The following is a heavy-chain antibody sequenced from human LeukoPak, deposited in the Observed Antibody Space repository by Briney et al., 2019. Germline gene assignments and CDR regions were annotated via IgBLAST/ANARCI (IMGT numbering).Heavy chain of an antibody. D-gene: IGHD3-22*01. V-gene: IGHV1-46*01. Sequence: ASVKVSCKASGYTFTSYYMHWVRQAPGQGLEWMGIINPSGGSTSYAQKFQGRVTMTRDMSTSTVYMEQSSLRSEDTAVYYCASENTYYYDSSGYEHYFDYWGQGTLVTVSS. CDR2: INPSGGST. J-gene: IGHJ4*02. CDR1: GYTFTSYY. CDR3: ASENTYYYDSSGYEHYFDY.